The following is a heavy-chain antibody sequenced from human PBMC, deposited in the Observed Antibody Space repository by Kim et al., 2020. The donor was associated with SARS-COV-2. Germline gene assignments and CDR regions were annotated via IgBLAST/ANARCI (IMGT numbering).Heavy chain of an antibody. Sequence: GGSLRLSCAASGFTFSNAWMIWVRQAPGKGLEWVGRIKSKTGGGTTDYAAPVKDRFTVSRDDSKNTLYLQMNSLKTEDTAMYYCTTDIVVVITGDAFDIWGQGTMVTVSS. CDR2: IKSKTGGGTT. CDR1: GFTFSNAW. J-gene: IGHJ3*02. CDR3: TTDIVVVITGDAFDI. V-gene: IGHV3-15*01. D-gene: IGHD3-22*01.